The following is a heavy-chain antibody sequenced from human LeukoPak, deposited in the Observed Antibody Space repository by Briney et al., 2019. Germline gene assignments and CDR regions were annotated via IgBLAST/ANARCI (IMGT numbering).Heavy chain of an antibody. CDR1: GGSISSGDYY. CDR3: ARAVILPVWGSYGYTFDY. J-gene: IGHJ4*01. V-gene: IGHV4-30-4*01. Sequence: ASETLSLTCTVSGGSISSGDYYGSWMRQPPGKALEWIGYIFYSGSTHYNPSLKSRVTISVDTSKNQFSLNLSSVSAADTAVYYCARAVILPVWGSYGYTFDYWGQGTLVTVSS. D-gene: IGHD3-16*01. CDR2: IFYSGST.